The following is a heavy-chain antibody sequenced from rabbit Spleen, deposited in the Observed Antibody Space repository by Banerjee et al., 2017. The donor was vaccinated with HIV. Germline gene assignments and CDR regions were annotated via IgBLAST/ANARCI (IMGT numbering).Heavy chain of an antibody. J-gene: IGHJ4*01. CDR3: ARALATVTMMITPFNF. CDR2: IDPVFGIT. D-gene: IGHD2-1*01. V-gene: IGHV1S7*01. CDR1: GFTLSSYY. Sequence: QLKESGGGLVQPGGSLKLSCTASGFTLSSYYMNWVRQAPGKGLEWIGYIDPVFGITYYANWVNGRFSISRENAQNTVFLQMTSLTAADTATYFCARALATVTMMITPFNFWGPGTLVTVS.